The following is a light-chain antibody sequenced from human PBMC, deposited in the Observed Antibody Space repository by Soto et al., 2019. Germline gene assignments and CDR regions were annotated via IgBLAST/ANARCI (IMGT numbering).Light chain of an antibody. CDR2: CAS. CDR3: QRYNNWPPMYC. Sequence: EIVMTQSPATLSVSPGERATLSCRASQSVSSNLAWYQQKPGQAPRLLIYCASTRATGIPDRFSGSAFRTECTLTISILQSEDFAVYHCQRYNNWPPMYCFGQGTKLEIK. J-gene: IGKJ2*03. V-gene: IGKV3-15*01. CDR1: QSVSSN.